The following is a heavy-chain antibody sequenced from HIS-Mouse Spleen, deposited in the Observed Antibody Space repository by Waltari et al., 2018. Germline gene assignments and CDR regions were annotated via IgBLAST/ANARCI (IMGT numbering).Heavy chain of an antibody. CDR2: IYYSGST. CDR3: AREIPYSSSWYDWYFDL. V-gene: IGHV4-39*07. CDR1: GGSISSSRYY. D-gene: IGHD6-13*01. J-gene: IGHJ2*01. Sequence: QLQLQESGPGLVKPSETLSLTCTVSGGSISSSRYYWGRIRQPPGKGLEWIGSIYYSGSTYYNPSLKSRVTISVDTSKNQFSLKLNSVTAADTAVYYCAREIPYSSSWYDWYFDLWGRGTLVTVSS.